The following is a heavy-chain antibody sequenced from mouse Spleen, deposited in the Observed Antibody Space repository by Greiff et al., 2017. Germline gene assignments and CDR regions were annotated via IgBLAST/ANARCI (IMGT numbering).Heavy chain of an antibody. CDR1: GFNIKDDY. CDR2: IDPENGDT. Sequence: EVQLQQSGAELVRPGASVKLSCTASGFNIKDDYMHWVKQRPEQGLEWIGWIDPENGDTEYASKFQGKATITADTSSDTAYLQLSSLTSEDTAVYYCTTRLYYGSSYYAMDYWGQGTSVTVSS. J-gene: IGHJ4*01. CDR3: TTRLYYGSSYYAMDY. V-gene: IGHV14-4*01. D-gene: IGHD1-1*01.